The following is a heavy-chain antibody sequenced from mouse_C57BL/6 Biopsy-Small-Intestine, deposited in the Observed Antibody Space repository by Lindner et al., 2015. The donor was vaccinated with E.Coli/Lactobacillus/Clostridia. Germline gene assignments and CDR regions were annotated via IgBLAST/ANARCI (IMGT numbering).Heavy chain of an antibody. CDR1: GFAFGTSW. CDR2: IYPGDGDT. CDR3: AREGGYPWYFDV. J-gene: IGHJ1*03. V-gene: IGHV1-82*01. Sequence: VQLQESGPELVKPGASVKISCKASGFAFGTSWMNWMKQRPGKGLEWIGRIYPGDGDTDYNGKFKGKATLTADKSSSTAYMQLSSLTSEDSAVFFCAREGGYPWYFDVWGTGTTVTVSS. D-gene: IGHD3-2*02.